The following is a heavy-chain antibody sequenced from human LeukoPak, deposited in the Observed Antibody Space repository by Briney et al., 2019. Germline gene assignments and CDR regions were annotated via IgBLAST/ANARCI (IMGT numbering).Heavy chain of an antibody. J-gene: IGHJ6*02. D-gene: IGHD4-17*01. CDR1: GGSISSGGYY. V-gene: IGHV4-31*03. Sequence: PSETLSLTCTVSGGSISSGGYYWSWIRQHPGKGLEWIGYIYYSGSTYYNPSLKSRVTISVDTSKSQFSLKLSSVTAADTAVYYCAREEVTTRGYYYGMDVWGQGTTVTVSS. CDR2: IYYSGST. CDR3: AREEVTTRGYYYGMDV.